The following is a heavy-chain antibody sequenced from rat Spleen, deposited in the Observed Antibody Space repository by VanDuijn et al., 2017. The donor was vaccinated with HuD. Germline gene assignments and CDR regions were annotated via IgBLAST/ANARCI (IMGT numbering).Heavy chain of an antibody. J-gene: IGHJ3*01. Sequence: QVQLKESGPGLVQPSQTLSLTCTVSGLSLTSNSVSWIRQPPGKGLEWIAAISSNGSTYYNSALTSRLSISRDTSKSQVFLQMNSLQSEDTAIYFCSRDEYRYNWGFGYWGQGTLVTVSS. CDR1: GLSLTSNS. V-gene: IGHV2-47*01. CDR3: SRDEYRYNWGFGY. CDR2: ISSNGST. D-gene: IGHD1-5*01.